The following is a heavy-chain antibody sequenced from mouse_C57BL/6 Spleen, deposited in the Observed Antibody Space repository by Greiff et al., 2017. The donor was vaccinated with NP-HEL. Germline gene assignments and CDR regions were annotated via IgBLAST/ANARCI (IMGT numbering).Heavy chain of an antibody. CDR1: GYTFTSYW. CDR2: IHPNSGST. J-gene: IGHJ3*01. Sequence: QVQLKQPGAELVKPGASVKLSCKASGYTFTSYWMHWVKQRPGQGLEWIGMIHPNSGSTNYNEKFKSKATLTVDKSSSTAYMQLSSLTSEDSAVYYCARGGTPGFAYWGQGTLVTVSA. D-gene: IGHD2-14*01. V-gene: IGHV1-64*01. CDR3: ARGGTPGFAY.